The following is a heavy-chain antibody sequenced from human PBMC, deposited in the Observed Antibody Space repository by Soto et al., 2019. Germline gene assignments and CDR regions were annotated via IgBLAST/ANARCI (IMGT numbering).Heavy chain of an antibody. CDR3: ARDKYSSGRPDY. CDR1: GDSVSSNSAA. V-gene: IGHV6-1*01. CDR2: TYYRSKWYN. D-gene: IGHD3-10*01. J-gene: IGHJ4*02. Sequence: PSQTLSLTCVISGDSVSSNSAAWNWIRQSPSRGLEWLGRTYYRSKWYNDYAVSVESRITINADTSKNQFYLHLRSATPEDTAVYYCARDKYSSGRPDYWGQGTLVTVSS.